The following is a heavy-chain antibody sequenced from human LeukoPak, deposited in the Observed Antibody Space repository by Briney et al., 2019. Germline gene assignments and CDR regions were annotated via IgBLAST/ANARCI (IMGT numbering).Heavy chain of an antibody. CDR3: ARGLQHSYYYGMDV. V-gene: IGHV4-59*01. D-gene: IGHD4-11*01. J-gene: IGHJ6*02. CDR1: GGSISSYY. CDR2: IYYSGST. Sequence: PSETLSLTCTVSGGSISSYYWSWIRQPPGKGLEWIGYIYYSGSTNYNPSLKSRVTISVDTSKNQFSLKLSSVTAADTAVYYCARGLQHSYYYGMDVWGQGTTVTVSS.